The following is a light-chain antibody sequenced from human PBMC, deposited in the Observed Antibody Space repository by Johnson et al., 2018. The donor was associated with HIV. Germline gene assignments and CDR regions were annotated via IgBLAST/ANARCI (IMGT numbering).Light chain of an antibody. CDR3: GAWDGSLSVYV. CDR1: SSNIGNNY. CDR2: ENN. V-gene: IGLV1-51*02. Sequence: QPVLTQPPSVSAAPGQKVTISCSGSSSNIGNNYVSWYQQFPGTAPKLLIYENNKRPSGIPDRFSGSKSRTSATLGITGLQTGDEADYYCGAWDGSLSVYVFGTGTKVTVL. J-gene: IGLJ1*01.